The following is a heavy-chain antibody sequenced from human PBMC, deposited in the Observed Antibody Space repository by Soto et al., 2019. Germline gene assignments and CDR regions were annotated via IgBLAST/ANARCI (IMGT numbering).Heavy chain of an antibody. Sequence: QVHLVQSGAEVKKPGASVKVSCKASGYTFSAFHMHWVRQAPGQGLEWMGWINPNSGDTKYAQKFQGRVTMTRDTSISTAYMELYRLRSDDTAVYYCARPLLWRNYGMDVWGQGTTVTVSS. D-gene: IGHD2-21*01. CDR2: INPNSGDT. J-gene: IGHJ6*02. CDR1: GYTFSAFH. V-gene: IGHV1-2*02. CDR3: ARPLLWRNYGMDV.